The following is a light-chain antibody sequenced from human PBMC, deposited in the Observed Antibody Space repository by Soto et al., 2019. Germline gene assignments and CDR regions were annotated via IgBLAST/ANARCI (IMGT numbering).Light chain of an antibody. Sequence: QSVLTQPASMSGSPGQSITISCTGTSSDIGGYNYISWYQQLPGKAPKFIIYDVRNRPSGVSNRFSGSRSGNTASLTISGLQAEDEADYYCSSYTSSSIVIFGGGTQLTVL. CDR2: DVR. J-gene: IGLJ2*01. CDR3: SSYTSSSIVI. CDR1: SSDIGGYNY. V-gene: IGLV2-14*01.